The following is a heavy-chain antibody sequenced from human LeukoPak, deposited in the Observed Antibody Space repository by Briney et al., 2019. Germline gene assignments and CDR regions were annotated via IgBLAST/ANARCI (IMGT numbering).Heavy chain of an antibody. D-gene: IGHD3-9*01. CDR2: MNPSSSNT. J-gene: IGHJ5*02. CDR3: VRAAQEGRDSLTGVQTGNWFDP. CDR1: GYNFTSYD. V-gene: IGHV1-8*01. Sequence: ASVKVSCKTSGYNFTSYDINWVRQATGQGPEWMGWMNPSSSNTGYAQNFQGRLDLTRNIALNTAYMELSSLTSEDTATYYCVRAAQEGRDSLTGVQTGNWFDPWGQGTLVTVSS.